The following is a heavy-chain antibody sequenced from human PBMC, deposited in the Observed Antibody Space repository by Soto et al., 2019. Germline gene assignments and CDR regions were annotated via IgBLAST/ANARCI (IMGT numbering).Heavy chain of an antibody. D-gene: IGHD3-3*01. V-gene: IGHV1-8*01. Sequence: ASVKVSCKASGYTFTSYDINWVRQATGQGLEWMGWMNPNSGNTGYAQKFQGRVTMTRNTSISTAYMELSSLRSEDTAVYYCARVYDFWSGYRKHYYYYYGMDVWGQGTTVTVSS. CDR2: MNPNSGNT. J-gene: IGHJ6*02. CDR1: GYTFTSYD. CDR3: ARVYDFWSGYRKHYYYYYGMDV.